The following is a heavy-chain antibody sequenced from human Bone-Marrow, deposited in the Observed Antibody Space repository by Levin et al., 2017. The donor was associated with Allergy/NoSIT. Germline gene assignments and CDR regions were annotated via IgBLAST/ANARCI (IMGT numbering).Heavy chain of an antibody. V-gene: IGHV3-74*01. CDR2: INSDRSST. D-gene: IGHD6-6*01. CDR1: GFTFSSYW. Sequence: PGGSLRLSCAASGFTFSSYWMHWVRQAPGKGLVWVARINSDRSSTSYADSVTGRFTITRDKAKNKLYLQMNSLRAEDTAVYYCARGSSGPQGFDPWGQGTLVTVAA. CDR3: ARGSSGPQGFDP. J-gene: IGHJ5*02.